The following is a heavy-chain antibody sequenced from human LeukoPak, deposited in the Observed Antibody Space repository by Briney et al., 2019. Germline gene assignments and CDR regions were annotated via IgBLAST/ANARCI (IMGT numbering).Heavy chain of an antibody. D-gene: IGHD6-19*01. V-gene: IGHV3-53*01. CDR2: IYSDGTT. CDR3: ARARGEQWRVREGLYYYYYYMDV. J-gene: IGHJ6*03. CDR1: GFTVSDNY. Sequence: GGSLRLSCAASGFTVSDNYMTWVRQAPGKGLEWVSVIYSDGTTYYADSVKGRFTISRDNSKNTLYLQMNSLRAEDTAMYYCARARGEQWRVREGLYYYYYYMDVWGKGTTATISS.